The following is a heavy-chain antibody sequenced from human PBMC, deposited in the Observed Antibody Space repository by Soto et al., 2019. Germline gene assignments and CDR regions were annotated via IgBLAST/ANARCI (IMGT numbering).Heavy chain of an antibody. CDR1: GFSFDTYA. D-gene: IGHD5-12*01. Sequence: EAQLLESGGGLVQPGGSLRVSCAASGFSFDTYAMSWVRQAPGKGLEWVSTISGSGGNTYYADSVKGRFTISRDNSKNFIYLQMTRQRAEDTALSYCAKLGMTTINRDYGGQGTQFTVSS. J-gene: IGHJ4*02. CDR2: ISGSGGNT. CDR3: AKLGMTTINRDY. V-gene: IGHV3-23*01.